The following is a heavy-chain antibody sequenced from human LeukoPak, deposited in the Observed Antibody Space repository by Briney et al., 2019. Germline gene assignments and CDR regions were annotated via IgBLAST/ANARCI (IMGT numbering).Heavy chain of an antibody. CDR3: ARDSVGYSSSWYRGYYYYGMDV. J-gene: IGHJ6*02. CDR1: GFTFSSYS. D-gene: IGHD6-13*01. Sequence: PGGSLRLSCAASGFTFSSYSMNWVRQAPGKGLEWVSSISSSSSYIYYADSVKGRFTISRDNAKNSLYLQTNSLRAEDTAVYYCARDSVGYSSSWYRGYYYYGMDVWGQGTTVTVSS. V-gene: IGHV3-21*01. CDR2: ISSSSSYI.